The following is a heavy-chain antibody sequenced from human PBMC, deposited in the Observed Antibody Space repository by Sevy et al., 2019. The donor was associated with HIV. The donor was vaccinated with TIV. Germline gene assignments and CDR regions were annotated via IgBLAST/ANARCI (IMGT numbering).Heavy chain of an antibody. V-gene: IGHV3-48*02. CDR1: GFRFRDYR. CDR2: ITSSSNTI. Sequence: GGSLRLSCAASGFRFRDYRMNWVLQAPGKGLEWVSYITSSSNTINYADSVKGRFTISRDNGRNSLYLQINSLRHEDTAVYYCARYQGRGEVALDLWGQGTLVTVSS. D-gene: IGHD2-2*01. J-gene: IGHJ5*02. CDR3: ARYQGRGEVALDL.